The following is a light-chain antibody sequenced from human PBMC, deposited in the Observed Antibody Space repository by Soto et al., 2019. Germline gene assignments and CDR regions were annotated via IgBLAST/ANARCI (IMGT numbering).Light chain of an antibody. CDR1: KSDIGAYVF. J-gene: IGLJ1*01. CDR3: CSYASSSSYV. V-gene: IGLV2-23*01. CDR2: EGT. Sequence: QSALTQPASVSGSPGQSITISCTGTKSDIGAYVFVSWYQQHPGKAPKLLIYEGTQRPSGVSSRFSGSKSGNTASLTISGLQAEDEADYYCCSYASSSSYVFGTGTKLTVL.